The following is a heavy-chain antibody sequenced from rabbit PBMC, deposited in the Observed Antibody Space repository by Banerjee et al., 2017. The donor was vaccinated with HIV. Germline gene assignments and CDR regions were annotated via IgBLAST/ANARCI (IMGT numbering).Heavy chain of an antibody. J-gene: IGHJ4*01. CDR2: IDTATGKA. CDR1: GFSFSSNW. D-gene: IGHD6-1*01. CDR3: ARGFASNGDGYAM. Sequence: LEESGGGLVKPGGTLTLTCTVSGFSFSSNWICWVRQAPGKGLEWIACIDTATGKAVYASWAKGRFTISKPSSTTVTLQMTSLTAADTATYFCARGFASNGDGYAMWGPGTLVTVS. V-gene: IGHV1S45*01.